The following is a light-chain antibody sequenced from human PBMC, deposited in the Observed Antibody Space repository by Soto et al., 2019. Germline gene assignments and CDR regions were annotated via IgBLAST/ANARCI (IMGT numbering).Light chain of an antibody. CDR2: DAS. CDR3: QQRGDWPVT. V-gene: IGKV3-11*02. Sequence: EIVVTQSPATLSVSPGEEATLACVASQSVSSYVAWYQQRPGQAPRLLIYDASQRATGIPTRFSGAGSGRAFTLTISSLEPEDFAVYYCQQRGDWPVTFGGGTSVE. J-gene: IGKJ4*01. CDR1: QSVSSY.